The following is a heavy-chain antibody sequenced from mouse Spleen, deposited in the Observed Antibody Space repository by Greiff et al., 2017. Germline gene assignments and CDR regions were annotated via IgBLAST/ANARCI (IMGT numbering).Heavy chain of an antibody. D-gene: IGHD1-1*01. CDR1: GFSLTSYG. J-gene: IGHJ4*01. V-gene: IGHV2-5*01. CDR3: AKNLFTTVVATGMDY. Sequence: QVQLQQSGPGLVQPSQSLSITCTVSGFSLTSYGVHWVRQSPGKGLEWLGVIWRGGSTDYNAAFMSRLSITKDNSKSQVFFKMNSLQADDTAIYYCAKNLFTTVVATGMDYWGQGTSVTVSS. CDR2: IWRGGST.